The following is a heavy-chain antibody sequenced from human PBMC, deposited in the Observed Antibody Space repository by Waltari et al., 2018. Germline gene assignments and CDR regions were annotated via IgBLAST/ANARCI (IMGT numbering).Heavy chain of an antibody. J-gene: IGHJ4*02. CDR1: GLGFRTYW. D-gene: IGHD6-13*01. CDR2: IKQDGSEK. V-gene: IGHV3-7*01. Sequence: EVQLVESGGGLAQPGGSLRLSGAASGLGFRTYWMTWVRQASGKGPEWVANIKQDGSEKYYMDSVKGRFTISRDNAKNSLYLQMNNLRVEDTAVYYCTRGGRDSSWYWRDWGQGTLVTVSS. CDR3: TRGGRDSSWYWRD.